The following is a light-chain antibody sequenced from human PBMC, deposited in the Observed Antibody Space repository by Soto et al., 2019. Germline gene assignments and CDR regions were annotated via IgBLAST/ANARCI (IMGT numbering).Light chain of an antibody. V-gene: IGKV1-27*01. J-gene: IGKJ1*01. Sequence: DIHMTQSPSSLSAYLVDIVIITCRASQGISNYLAWYQQIPGKVPRLLIYAASTLQSGVPSRFSGSGSGTDFTLTISSLQPEDVATYYCQKYNSARWTFGLGTKVDI. CDR1: QGISNY. CDR2: AAS. CDR3: QKYNSARWT.